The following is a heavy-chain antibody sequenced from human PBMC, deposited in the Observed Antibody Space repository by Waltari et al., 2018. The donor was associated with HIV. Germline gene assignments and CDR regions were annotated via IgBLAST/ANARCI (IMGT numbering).Heavy chain of an antibody. J-gene: IGHJ4*02. D-gene: IGHD3-3*01. CDR3: ARGVRSVSSPGAPEF. V-gene: IGHV4-59*13. CDR1: GGSMSGYY. Sequence: VQLQESGPGLVTSSETLSLTCSVSGGSMSGYYWAWIRQSPGKGLEYIGYVYYNRNTNYNPSLRGRVTISIDTYKNQFSLNLKSMTAADTAVYYCARGVRSVSSPGAPEFWGLGTQVTVSS. CDR2: VYYNRNT.